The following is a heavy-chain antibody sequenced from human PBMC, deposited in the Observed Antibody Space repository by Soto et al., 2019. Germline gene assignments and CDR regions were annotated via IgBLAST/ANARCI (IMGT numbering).Heavy chain of an antibody. Sequence: ASVKVSCKASGFTFTSSAMHWVRQAPGQGLEWMGWINPNSGGTNYAQKFQGWVTMTRDTSISTAYMELSRLRSDDTAVYYCARDSHCISTSCYTGLGAYYYYGMDVWGQGTTVTVSS. CDR3: ARDSHCISTSCYTGLGAYYYYGMDV. D-gene: IGHD2-2*02. V-gene: IGHV1-2*04. CDR2: INPNSGGT. J-gene: IGHJ6*02. CDR1: GFTFTSSA.